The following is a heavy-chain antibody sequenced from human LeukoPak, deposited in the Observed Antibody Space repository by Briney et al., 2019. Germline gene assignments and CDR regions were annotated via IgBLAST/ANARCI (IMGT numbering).Heavy chain of an antibody. CDR1: GGSFSDYY. D-gene: IGHD3-3*01. V-gene: IGHV4-34*01. J-gene: IGHJ4*02. CDR3: GSRRTAMFGVIKGPIDY. CDR2: INHSGSP. Sequence: KTSETLSLTCAVYGGSFSDYYWTWIRQPPGKGLEWSGEINHSGSPNNNPSLKSRVSISFDTSKNQFSLKLTSVTAADTAVYYCGSRRTAMFGVIKGPIDYWGQGTLVTVSS.